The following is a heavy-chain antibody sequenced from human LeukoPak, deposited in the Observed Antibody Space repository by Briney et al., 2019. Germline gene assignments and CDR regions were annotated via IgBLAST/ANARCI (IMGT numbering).Heavy chain of an antibody. CDR1: GFTFSRYG. J-gene: IGHJ5*02. CDR3: AKGAHPLDIVVVPAVTP. CDR2: IRYDGSNK. Sequence: PGGSLRLSCAASGFTFSRYGMHWVRQAPGKGREWVAFIRYDGSNKYYADSVKGRFTISRDNSKNTLYLQMNSLRAEDTAVYYCAKGAHPLDIVVVPAVTPWGQGTLVTVSS. D-gene: IGHD2-2*03. V-gene: IGHV3-30*02.